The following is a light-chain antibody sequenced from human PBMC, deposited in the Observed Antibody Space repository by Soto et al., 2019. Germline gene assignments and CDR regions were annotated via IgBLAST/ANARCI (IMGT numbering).Light chain of an antibody. CDR1: QGICRW. J-gene: IGKJ1*01. CDR2: AAS. Sequence: EIQMTQSPASVSASLGDRVTSAGRASQGICRWLAWYQQKPGKAPKLLIYAASRLQSGVPSRFSGSGSGTDFTLTISSLQPEDVATYYCQQYKSLPRTFGQGTKVEIK. V-gene: IGKV1-12*01. CDR3: QQYKSLPRT.